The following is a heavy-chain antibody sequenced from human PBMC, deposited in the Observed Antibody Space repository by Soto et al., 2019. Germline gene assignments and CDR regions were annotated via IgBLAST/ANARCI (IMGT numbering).Heavy chain of an antibody. CDR1: GSTFSSYA. D-gene: IGHD1-26*01. Sequence: EVQLLESGGGLVQPGGSLRLSCAASGSTFSSYAMSWVRQAPGKGLEWVSAISGGGGSTYYADSVKGRVTISRDNSKNTLYVQMNSLRAEDTAVYYCAKVSLGATTITDYYYYGLDVWGQGTTVTVSS. CDR3: AKVSLGATTITDYYYYGLDV. J-gene: IGHJ6*02. V-gene: IGHV3-23*01. CDR2: ISGGGGST.